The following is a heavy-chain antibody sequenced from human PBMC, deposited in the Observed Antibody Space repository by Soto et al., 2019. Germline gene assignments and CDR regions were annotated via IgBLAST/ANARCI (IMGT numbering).Heavy chain of an antibody. D-gene: IGHD5-12*01. CDR1: GINYNTYA. CDR2: INAGNGDT. J-gene: IGHJ4*02. Sequence: QVQLVQSGAEMKKPGASVKLSCKTSGINYNTYAIHWVCQAPGQGLEWMGWINAGNGDTRYSQNFQCRVTLTRDTSASTVYMDLDSLKSEDTGVYYCARAISGYVTWGQGTLVTVSS. CDR3: ARAISGYVT. V-gene: IGHV1-3*01.